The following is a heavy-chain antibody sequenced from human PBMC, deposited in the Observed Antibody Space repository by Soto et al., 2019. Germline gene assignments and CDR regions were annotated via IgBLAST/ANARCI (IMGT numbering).Heavy chain of an antibody. CDR1: EYTFTSYD. J-gene: IGHJ4*02. Sequence: QVQLVQSGAEVKKPGASVRVSCKASEYTFTSYDINWVRQAPGQGLEWRGWVNPNSGNTSYAQKFQGRVTMTSDTSISTDYMELNSLTSEDQAVYYCARGREKTRVRPRCPDYWGQGTMVTVSS. CDR3: ARGREKTRVRPRCPDY. V-gene: IGHV1-8*01. D-gene: IGHD1-1*01. CDR2: VNPNSGNT.